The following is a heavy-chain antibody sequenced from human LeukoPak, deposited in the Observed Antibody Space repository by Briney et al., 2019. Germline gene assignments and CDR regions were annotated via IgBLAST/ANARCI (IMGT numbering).Heavy chain of an antibody. J-gene: IGHJ4*02. CDR3: AKASHPYDYGDPPFDY. D-gene: IGHD4-17*01. CDR2: ISYDGSNK. V-gene: IGHV3-30*18. CDR1: GFTFRNYW. Sequence: PGGSLRLSCAASGFTFRNYWMSWIRQAPGKGLEWVAVISYDGSNKYYADSVKGRFTISRDNSKNTLYLQMNSLRAEDTAVYYCAKASHPYDYGDPPFDYWGQGTLVTVSS.